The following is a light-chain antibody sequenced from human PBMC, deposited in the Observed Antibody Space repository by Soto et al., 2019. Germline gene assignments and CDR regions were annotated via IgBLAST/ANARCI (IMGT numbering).Light chain of an antibody. J-gene: IGKJ4*01. V-gene: IGKV3-11*01. Sequence: EIVLTQSPATLSLSPGERATLSCRASQSVRTFLAWYQQKPGQAPRLLIYDASKRATGIPDRFSGSGSGTDFTLTISGLEPEDFAVYYCQQRSTWPPALSFGGGTKVEI. CDR1: QSVRTF. CDR2: DAS. CDR3: QQRSTWPPALS.